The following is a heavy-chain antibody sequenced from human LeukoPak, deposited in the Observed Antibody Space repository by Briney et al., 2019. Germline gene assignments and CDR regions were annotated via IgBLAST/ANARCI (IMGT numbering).Heavy chain of an antibody. V-gene: IGHV3-30*18. CDR2: ISYDGSNK. CDR3: AKEDTTAFDI. Sequence: GGPLRLSCAASGFTFSSYGMHWVRQAPGKGLEWVAVISYDGSNKYYADSVKGRFTVSRDNSKNTLYLQMNSLRAEDTAVYYCAKEDTTAFDIWGQGTMVTVSS. J-gene: IGHJ3*02. D-gene: IGHD1-26*01. CDR1: GFTFSSYG.